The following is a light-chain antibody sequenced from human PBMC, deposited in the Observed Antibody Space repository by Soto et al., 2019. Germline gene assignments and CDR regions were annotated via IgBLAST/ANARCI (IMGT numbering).Light chain of an antibody. Sequence: EVVVTQSPDTLSVSPGERATLSCRAAQSIRSLLAWYQHKPGQAPRLLIYGASTRATAIPARFTGSGSGTEFTLTISSLQSEDFAVYYCQQYNNWPITFGPGTRLEIK. CDR2: GAS. V-gene: IGKV3-15*01. CDR1: QSIRSL. J-gene: IGKJ5*01. CDR3: QQYNNWPIT.